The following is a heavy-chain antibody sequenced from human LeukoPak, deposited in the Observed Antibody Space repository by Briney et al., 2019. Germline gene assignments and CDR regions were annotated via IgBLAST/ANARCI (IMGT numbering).Heavy chain of an antibody. CDR1: GGSISSGGDY. CDR2: ISYSGAT. CDR3: ARAAWRGTNSRDAFDI. D-gene: IGHD4/OR15-4a*01. J-gene: IGHJ3*02. Sequence: SETLSLTCTVSGGSISSGGDYWSWIRQHPGKGLEWIGYISYSGATYYNPFLKSRLTISLDTSKNQFSLELSSVTAADTAVYYCARAAWRGTNSRDAFDIWGLGTVVTVSS. V-gene: IGHV4-31*03.